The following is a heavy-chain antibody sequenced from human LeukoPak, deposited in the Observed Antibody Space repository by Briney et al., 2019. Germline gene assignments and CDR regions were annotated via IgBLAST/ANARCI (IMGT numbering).Heavy chain of an antibody. Sequence: PSETLSLTCTVSGGSINSYYWIWIRQPPGKGLGWIGYIYYSGSTNYNPSLKSRVTISVDTSKKEFSLRLSSVTAADTAVYYCARVTTWLPFDYWGQGTMVTVSS. CDR3: ARVTTWLPFDY. CDR1: GGSINSYY. CDR2: IYYSGST. D-gene: IGHD5-24*01. J-gene: IGHJ4*02. V-gene: IGHV4-59*01.